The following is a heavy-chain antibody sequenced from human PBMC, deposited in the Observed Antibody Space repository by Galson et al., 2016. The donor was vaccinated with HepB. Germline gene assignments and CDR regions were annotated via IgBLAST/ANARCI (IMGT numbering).Heavy chain of an antibody. J-gene: IGHJ4*02. D-gene: IGHD5-24*01. CDR1: GFTFSTYG. V-gene: IGHV3-21*01. Sequence: SLRLSCAASGFTFSTYGMHWVRQAPGKGLEWVSAISGSGGSTYYADSVKGRFTISRDNAKNSLYVQMNSLRVEDTALYYCARDPGYITAAPFFDYWGQGTLVTVSS. CDR3: ARDPGYITAAPFFDY. CDR2: ISGSGGST.